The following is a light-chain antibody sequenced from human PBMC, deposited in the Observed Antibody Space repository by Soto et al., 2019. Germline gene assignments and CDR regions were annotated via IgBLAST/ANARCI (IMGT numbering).Light chain of an antibody. V-gene: IGLV2-23*01. CDR2: EGS. CDR3: CSYAGSSTYV. Sequence: SAPSPPSSVSGSPGQSITISCTGTISDVGNYNLVSWYQQHPGKAPKLMIYEGSKRPSGVSNRFSGYKYGNTASLTISIRQAEDEADYYCCSYAGSSTYVFGTGTTVT. CDR1: ISDVGNYNL. J-gene: IGLJ1*01.